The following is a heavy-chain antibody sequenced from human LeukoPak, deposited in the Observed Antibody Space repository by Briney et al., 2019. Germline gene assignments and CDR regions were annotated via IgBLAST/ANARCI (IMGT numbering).Heavy chain of an antibody. J-gene: IGHJ4*02. Sequence: PSETLSLTCAVYGGSFSGYYWSWIRQPPGKGLERIGEINHSGSTNYNPSLKSRVTISVDTSKNQFSLKLSSVTAADTAVYYCARVGASGSGWYRAWDYWGQGTLVTVSS. CDR3: ARVGASGSGWYRAWDY. CDR2: INHSGST. D-gene: IGHD6-13*01. V-gene: IGHV4-34*01. CDR1: GGSFSGYY.